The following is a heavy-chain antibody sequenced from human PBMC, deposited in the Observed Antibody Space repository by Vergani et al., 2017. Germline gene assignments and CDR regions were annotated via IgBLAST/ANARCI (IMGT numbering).Heavy chain of an antibody. Sequence: QVQLVESGGGVVQPGRSLRLSCAASGFTFSSYGMHWVRQAPGKGLEWVAVLSYDGSNKYYADSVKGRFTISRDNSKNTLYLQMNSLRAEDTAVYYCAKEWGEMATITNLNWFDPWGQGTLVTVSS. V-gene: IGHV3-30*18. CDR2: LSYDGSNK. D-gene: IGHD5-24*01. CDR1: GFTFSSYG. CDR3: AKEWGEMATITNLNWFDP. J-gene: IGHJ5*02.